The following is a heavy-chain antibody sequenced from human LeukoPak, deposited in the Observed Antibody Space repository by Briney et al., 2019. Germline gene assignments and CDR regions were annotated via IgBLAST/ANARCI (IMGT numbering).Heavy chain of an antibody. Sequence: GGSLRLSCAASGFTFSNFAMNWVRQASGKGLEWVSSIRGGGANPHYADSVKGRFTISRDNSKNTLYMEMNSLRAEDTAVYYCAKRSYTYDNDAYDIWGQGTMVTASS. CDR2: IRGGGANP. J-gene: IGHJ3*02. CDR1: GFTFSNFA. CDR3: AKRSYTYDNDAYDI. D-gene: IGHD3-22*01. V-gene: IGHV3-23*01.